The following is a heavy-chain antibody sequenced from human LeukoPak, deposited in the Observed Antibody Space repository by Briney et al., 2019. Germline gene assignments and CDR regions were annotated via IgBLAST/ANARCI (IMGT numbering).Heavy chain of an antibody. CDR3: ARVNLRGSQYNWFDP. Sequence: ASVKVSCKASGYIFNSYGISWVRQAPGQGLEWMGRITPIIDTTKYAQKFQGRMTITADKSTSTIYMELSSLRSDDTAVYYCARVNLRGSQYNWFDPRGQGTLVTVSS. J-gene: IGHJ5*02. V-gene: IGHV1-69*04. D-gene: IGHD1-26*01. CDR1: GYIFNSYG. CDR2: ITPIIDTT.